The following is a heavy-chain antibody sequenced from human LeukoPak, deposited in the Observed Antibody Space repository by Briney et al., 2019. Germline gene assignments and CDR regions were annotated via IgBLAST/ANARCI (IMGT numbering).Heavy chain of an antibody. CDR3: ARRDSIGWPFDY. CDR2: ITNSGNSK. CDR1: EFTFSSYS. Sequence: GGSLRLSCAASEFTFSSYSMNWVRQAPGKGLGWVSYITNSGNSKSYADSVKGRFTISRDNTKSSLYLQMNGLRAEDTAVYYCARRDSIGWPFDYWGQGTLVTVSS. J-gene: IGHJ4*02. V-gene: IGHV3-48*01. D-gene: IGHD6-19*01.